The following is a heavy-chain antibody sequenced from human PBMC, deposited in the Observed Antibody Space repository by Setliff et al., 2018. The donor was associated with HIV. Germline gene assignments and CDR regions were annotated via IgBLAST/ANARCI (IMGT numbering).Heavy chain of an antibody. D-gene: IGHD4-4*01. J-gene: IGHJ6*03. V-gene: IGHV1-3*01. CDR2: INAGTGNT. CDR1: GYTFTSYA. CDR3: ARSGDYSNYYYSYMDV. Sequence: GASVKVSCKDSGYTFTSYAMYWVRQAPGERLEWMGWINAGTGNTKYSQKFQGRVTITRDTSASKAYMELFSLRSEDTAVYYCARSGDYSNYYYSYMDVWGKGPTVTVSS.